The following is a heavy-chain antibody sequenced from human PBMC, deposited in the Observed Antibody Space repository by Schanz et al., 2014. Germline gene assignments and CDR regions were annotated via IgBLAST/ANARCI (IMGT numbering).Heavy chain of an antibody. CDR3: ARHSGYYYYYGMDV. J-gene: IGHJ6*02. CDR1: GGSISSSSYY. CDR2: IYYSGST. V-gene: IGHV4-39*01. Sequence: QLQLQESGPGLVKPSETLSLTCTVSGGSISSSSYYWGWIRQPPGKGLEWIGSIYYSGSTYYNPPLKSRVTISVDPSKTHFSLKLSFVTAADTAVYYCARHSGYYYYYGMDVWGQGTTVTVSS.